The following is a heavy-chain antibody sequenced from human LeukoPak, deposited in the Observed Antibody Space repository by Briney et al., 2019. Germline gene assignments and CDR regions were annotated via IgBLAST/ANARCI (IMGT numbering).Heavy chain of an antibody. CDR3: AXXXDSSGYYGY. CDR2: IIPILGIA. CDR1: GGTFSSYA. D-gene: IGHD3-22*01. Sequence: SVKVSCKASGGTFSSYAISWVRQAPGQGLEWMGRIIPILGIANYAQKFQGRVTITADKSTSTAYMELSSLRSEDTAVYYCAXXXDSSGYYGYWGQGTLVTVSS. V-gene: IGHV1-69*04. J-gene: IGHJ4*02.